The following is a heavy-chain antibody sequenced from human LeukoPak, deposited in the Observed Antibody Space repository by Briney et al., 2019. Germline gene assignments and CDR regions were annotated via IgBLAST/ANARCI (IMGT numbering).Heavy chain of an antibody. Sequence: GGSLSLSCASSGITFSSYAMHWVRQAPAKGLEWVSVIYSGGSTYYADSVKGRFTISRDNSKNTLYLQMNSLRAEDTAVYYCARHSSGYYSPFDYWGQGTLVTVSS. CDR3: ARHSSGYYSPFDY. V-gene: IGHV3-66*04. CDR2: IYSGGST. D-gene: IGHD3-22*01. CDR1: GITFSSYA. J-gene: IGHJ4*02.